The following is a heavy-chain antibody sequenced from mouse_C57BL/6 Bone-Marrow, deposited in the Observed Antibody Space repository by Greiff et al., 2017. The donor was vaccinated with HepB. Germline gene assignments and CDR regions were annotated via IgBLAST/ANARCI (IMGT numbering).Heavy chain of an antibody. D-gene: IGHD1-1*01. CDR1: GYTFTSYW. CDR3: ARSYYGSNLYFDY. V-gene: IGHV1-50*01. CDR2: IDPSDIYT. Sequence: QVQLQQPGAELVKPGASVKLSCKASGYTFTSYWMQWVKQRPGQGLEWIGEIDPSDIYTNYNQKFKGKATLTVDTSSSTAYMQLSSLTSEDSAVYYCARSYYGSNLYFDYWGQGTTLTVSS. J-gene: IGHJ2*01.